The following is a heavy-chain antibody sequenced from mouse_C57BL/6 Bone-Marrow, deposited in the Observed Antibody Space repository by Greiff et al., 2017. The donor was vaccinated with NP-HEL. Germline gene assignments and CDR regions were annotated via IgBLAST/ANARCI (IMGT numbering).Heavy chain of an antibody. CDR3: ARRIYGNFVFAY. CDR2: IDPSDSYT. CDR1: GYTFTSYW. V-gene: IGHV1-59*01. D-gene: IGHD2-1*01. Sequence: QVQLQQPGAELVRPGTSVKLSCKASGYTFTSYWMHWVKQRPGQGLAWIGVIDPSDSYTNYNQKFKGKATLTVDTSSSTAYMQLSSLTSEDSAVYYCARRIYGNFVFAYWGQGTLVTVSA. J-gene: IGHJ3*01.